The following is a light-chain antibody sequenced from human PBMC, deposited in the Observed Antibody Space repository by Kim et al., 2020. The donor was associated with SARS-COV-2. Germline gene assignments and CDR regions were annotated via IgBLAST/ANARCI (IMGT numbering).Light chain of an antibody. Sequence: LSPGERATLPCRASQSVSSYLAWYQQRPGQAPRLLIYDASNRATGIPPRFSGSGSGTDFTLTISSLEPEDFAIYYCQQRSNWPLTFGGGTKVDIK. CDR1: QSVSSY. CDR2: DAS. CDR3: QQRSNWPLT. V-gene: IGKV3-11*01. J-gene: IGKJ4*01.